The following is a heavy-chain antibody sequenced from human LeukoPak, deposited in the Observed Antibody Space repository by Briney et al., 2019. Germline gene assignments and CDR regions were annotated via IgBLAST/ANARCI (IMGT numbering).Heavy chain of an antibody. CDR2: IKQDGDDK. Sequence: PGGSLRLSCAASGFTFSSYFMSWIRQAPGKGLEWVANIKQDGDDKFYVDSVKGRFTISRDNAKNSLYLQMNSLRAEDTAVYYCASGSLAGGILDYWGQGTLVIVSS. V-gene: IGHV3-7*01. D-gene: IGHD6-13*01. CDR3: ASGSLAGGILDY. J-gene: IGHJ4*02. CDR1: GFTFSSYF.